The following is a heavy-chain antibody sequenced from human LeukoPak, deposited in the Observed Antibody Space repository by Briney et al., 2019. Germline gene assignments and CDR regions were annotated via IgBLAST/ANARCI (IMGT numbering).Heavy chain of an antibody. V-gene: IGHV1-2*06. CDR2: INPNIGGT. Sequence: ASVNVSCKASGYTFTGYYMHWVRQAPGQGLEWMGRINPNIGGTNYAQKFQGRVTMTRDTSISTAYMELSRLRSDDTAVYYCARVVMGATSIDYWGQGTLVTVSS. J-gene: IGHJ4*02. CDR1: GYTFTGYY. D-gene: IGHD1-26*01. CDR3: ARVVMGATSIDY.